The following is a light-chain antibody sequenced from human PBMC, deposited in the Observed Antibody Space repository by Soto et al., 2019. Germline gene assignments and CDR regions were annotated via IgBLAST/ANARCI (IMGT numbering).Light chain of an antibody. V-gene: IGKV4-1*01. CDR2: CAS. J-gene: IGKJ2*01. Sequence: DIVMTQSPDSLAVSLGERATINCKSSQSVLYSSNNKNYLAWYQQKPGQPPKLLIYCASTRESGVPDRFSGSGSGTYFTLTISSLQAEDVAVYYCQQYYTTYTFGQGPKLEIK. CDR1: QSVLYSSNNKNY. CDR3: QQYYTTYT.